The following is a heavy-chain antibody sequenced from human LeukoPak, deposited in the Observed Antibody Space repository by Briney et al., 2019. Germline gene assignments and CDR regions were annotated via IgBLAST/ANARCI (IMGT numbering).Heavy chain of an antibody. D-gene: IGHD3-10*01. CDR1: GYTFTGYY. V-gene: IGHV1-2*02. CDR3: ARAVNIMVRGVPASFDP. CDR2: INPNSGGT. J-gene: IGHJ5*02. Sequence: ASVKVSCKASGYTFTGYYMHWVRQAPGQGLEWMGWINPNSGGTNYAQKFQGRVTMTRDTSISTAYMELSRLRSDDTAVYYCARAVNIMVRGVPASFDPWGQGTLVTVSS.